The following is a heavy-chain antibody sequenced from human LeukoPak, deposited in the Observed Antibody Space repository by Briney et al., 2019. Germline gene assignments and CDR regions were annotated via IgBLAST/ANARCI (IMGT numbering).Heavy chain of an antibody. CDR3: ASGIRFLEWLFADDY. D-gene: IGHD3-3*01. Sequence: SVKVSCKASGGTFSSYAISWVRQAPGQGREWMGGIIPIFGTANYAQKFQGRVTITTDESTSTAYMELSSLRSEDTTVYYCASGIRFLEWLFADDYWGQGTLVTVSS. CDR2: IIPIFGTA. J-gene: IGHJ4*02. CDR1: GGTFSSYA. V-gene: IGHV1-69*05.